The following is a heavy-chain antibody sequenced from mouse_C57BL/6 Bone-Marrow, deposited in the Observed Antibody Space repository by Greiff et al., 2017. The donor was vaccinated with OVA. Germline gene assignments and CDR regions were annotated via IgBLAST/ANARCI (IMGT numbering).Heavy chain of an antibody. D-gene: IGHD1-1*01. CDR3: TRDYYGSRHWYFDV. Sequence: EVQLVESGEGLVKPGGSLKLSCAASGFTFSSYAMSWVRQTPEKRLEWVAYISSGGDYIYYADTVKGRFTISRDNARNTLYLQMSSLKSEDTAMYYCTRDYYGSRHWYFDVWGTGTTVTVSS. J-gene: IGHJ1*03. CDR2: ISSGGDYI. CDR1: GFTFSSYA. V-gene: IGHV5-9-1*02.